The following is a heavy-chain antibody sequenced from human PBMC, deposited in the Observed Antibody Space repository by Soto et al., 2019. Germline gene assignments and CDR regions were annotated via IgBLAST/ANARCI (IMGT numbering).Heavy chain of an antibody. Sequence: QVQLQESGPGLVKPSETLSLTCSVSGGSITSYYWSWIRQPPGKRLEWIGYIYYSGSTSYNPSLKSRVTISVDTSKNQFSLKLSSVTAADTAVYYCARDFGGFGDLLLWGRGTLVAVSS. CDR1: GGSITSYY. CDR2: IYYSGST. CDR3: ARDFGGFGDLLL. J-gene: IGHJ4*02. V-gene: IGHV4-59*01. D-gene: IGHD3-10*01.